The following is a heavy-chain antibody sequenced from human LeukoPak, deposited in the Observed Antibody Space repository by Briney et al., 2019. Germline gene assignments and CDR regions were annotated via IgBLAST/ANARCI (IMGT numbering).Heavy chain of an antibody. Sequence: GGSRRLSCEASGFTFRNHAMHWVRQAPGKGLEWVAVISYDGSNKYYADSVKGRFTISRDNSKNTLYLQMDSLRAEDTAVYYCAREQWREWYFDYWGQGTLVTVSS. V-gene: IGHV3-30*04. J-gene: IGHJ4*02. CDR3: AREQWREWYFDY. CDR2: ISYDGSNK. D-gene: IGHD6-19*01. CDR1: GFTFRNHA.